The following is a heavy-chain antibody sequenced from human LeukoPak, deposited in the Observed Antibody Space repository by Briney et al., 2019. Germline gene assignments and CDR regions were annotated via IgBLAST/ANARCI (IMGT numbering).Heavy chain of an antibody. Sequence: GGSLRLSCAASGFTFSSYAMHWVRQAPGKGLEWVAVISYDGSNKYYADSVKGRFTISRDNSKNTLYLQMNSLRAEDTAVYYCAKGSRYSSSWPPGSDPWGQGTLVTVSS. CDR3: AKGSRYSSSWPPGSDP. V-gene: IGHV3-30-3*01. CDR2: ISYDGSNK. CDR1: GFTFSSYA. D-gene: IGHD6-13*01. J-gene: IGHJ5*02.